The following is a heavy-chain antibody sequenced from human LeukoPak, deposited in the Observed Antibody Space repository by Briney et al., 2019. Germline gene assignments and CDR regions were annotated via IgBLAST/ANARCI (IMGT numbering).Heavy chain of an antibody. CDR2: IYSSGST. Sequence: SETLSLTCTVSGDSISSGSYYWSWIRQPAGKGLEWIGRIYSSGSTNYNPSLKSRVTISIDTSKNQFSLKLSSVTAADTAVYYCARDVSSFESIAAVGNWFDPWGQGTLVTVSS. CDR3: ARDVSSFESIAAVGNWFDP. CDR1: GDSISSGSYY. D-gene: IGHD6-13*01. V-gene: IGHV4-61*02. J-gene: IGHJ5*02.